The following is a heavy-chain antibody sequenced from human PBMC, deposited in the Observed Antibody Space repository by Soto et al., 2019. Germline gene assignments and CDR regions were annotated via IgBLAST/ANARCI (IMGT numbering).Heavy chain of an antibody. D-gene: IGHD1-1*01. J-gene: IGHJ5*02. CDR1: VASLIGYY. V-gene: IGHV4-4*07. CDR2: IYATGSS. Sequence: PSETLSLTCNFSVASLIGYYWSWIRQPPGKGLEWIGRIYATGSSDYNPSLKSRITISVDMSKKQFSLTLRSVTAADTAMYYCVRDGTKNLRDWFDPWGQGILVTVSS. CDR3: VRDGTKNLRDWFDP.